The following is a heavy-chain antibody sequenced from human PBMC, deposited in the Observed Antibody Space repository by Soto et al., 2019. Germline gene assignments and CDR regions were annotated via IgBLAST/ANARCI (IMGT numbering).Heavy chain of an antibody. J-gene: IGHJ4*02. CDR1: GFTFPSYT. Sequence: EVQLVESGGGLVKPGGSLRLSCAASGFTFPSYTMNWVRQAPGKGLEWVSSISSSSNYIYYADSVKGRFTISRDNAKNSLYLQINSLRAEDTAVYYCARELNYYDSSGYHSTEGAHWGQGTLVTVSS. D-gene: IGHD3-22*01. V-gene: IGHV3-21*01. CDR3: ARELNYYDSSGYHSTEGAH. CDR2: ISSSSNYI.